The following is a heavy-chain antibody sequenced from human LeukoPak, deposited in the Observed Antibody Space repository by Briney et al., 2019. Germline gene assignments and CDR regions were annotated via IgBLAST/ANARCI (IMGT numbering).Heavy chain of an antibody. Sequence: SQTLSLTCTVSGGSISSGGYYWSWIRQPPGKGLEWIGYIYHSGSTYYNPSLKSRVTISVDRSKNQFSLKLSSVTAADTAVYYCAREPMSSSPRFDPWGQGTLVTVSS. CDR2: IYHSGST. CDR3: AREPMSSSPRFDP. D-gene: IGHD6-13*01. CDR1: GGSISSGGYY. V-gene: IGHV4-30-2*01. J-gene: IGHJ5*02.